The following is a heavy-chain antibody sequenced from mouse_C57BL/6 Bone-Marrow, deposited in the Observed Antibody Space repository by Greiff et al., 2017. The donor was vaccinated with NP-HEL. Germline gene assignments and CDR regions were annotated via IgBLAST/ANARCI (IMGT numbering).Heavy chain of an antibody. V-gene: IGHV5-6*01. CDR3: ARHDYPGY. CDR1: GFTFSSYG. J-gene: IGHJ2*01. CDR2: ISSGGSYT. D-gene: IGHD2-4*01. Sequence: EVKVVESGGDLVKPGGSLKLSCAASGFTFSSYGMSWVRQTPDKRLEWVATISSGGSYTYYPDSVKGRFTISRDNAKNTLYLQMSSLKSEDTAMYYCARHDYPGYWGQGTTLTVSS.